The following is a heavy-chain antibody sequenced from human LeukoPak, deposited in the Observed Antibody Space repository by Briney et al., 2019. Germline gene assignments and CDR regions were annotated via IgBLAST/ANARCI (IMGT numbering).Heavy chain of an antibody. Sequence: SETLSLTCAVYGGSFSGYYWSWIRQPPGKGLEWIGEINHSGSTNYNPSLKSRVTISVDTSKNQFPLKLSFVTAADTAVYYCARFMGYGDYPNNWFDPWGQGTLVTVSS. J-gene: IGHJ5*02. D-gene: IGHD4-17*01. V-gene: IGHV4-34*01. CDR1: GGSFSGYY. CDR2: INHSGST. CDR3: ARFMGYGDYPNNWFDP.